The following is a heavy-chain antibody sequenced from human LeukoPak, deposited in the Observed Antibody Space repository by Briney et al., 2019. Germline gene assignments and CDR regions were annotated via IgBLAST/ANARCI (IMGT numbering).Heavy chain of an antibody. CDR3: ARDGPQADYDILTGYYGWANHQTDY. D-gene: IGHD3-9*01. V-gene: IGHV1-2*02. CDR1: GYTFTGYY. J-gene: IGHJ4*02. CDR2: INPNSGGT. Sequence: GASVKVSCKASGYTFTGYYMHWVRQAPGQGLEWMGWINPNSGGTNYAQKFQGRVTMTRDTSISTAYMELSRLRSDDTAVYYCARDGPQADYDILTGYYGWANHQTDYWGQGTLVTVSS.